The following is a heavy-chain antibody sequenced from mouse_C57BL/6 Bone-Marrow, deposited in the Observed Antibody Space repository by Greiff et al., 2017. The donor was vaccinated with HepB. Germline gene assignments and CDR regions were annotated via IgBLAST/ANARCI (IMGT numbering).Heavy chain of an antibody. J-gene: IGHJ3*01. CDR3: ASPGILPRSEFAY. CDR2: IDPTDSYT. CDR1: GYTFTSYR. Sequence: QVQLKESGAELVKPGASVKLSCKASGYTFTSYRMQWVKQRPGQGLEWIGEIDPTDSYTNYNQKFKGKATLTFDTSSSTAYMQLSSLTSEDSAVYYCASPGILPRSEFAYWGQVTPVTVSA. V-gene: IGHV1-50*01.